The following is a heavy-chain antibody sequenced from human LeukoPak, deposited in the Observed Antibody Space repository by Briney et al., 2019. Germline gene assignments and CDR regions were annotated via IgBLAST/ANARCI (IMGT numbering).Heavy chain of an antibody. V-gene: IGHV4-59*08. CDR3: ARQRVNKWNNLWSFDY. D-gene: IGHD1/OR15-1a*01. J-gene: IGHJ4*02. Sequence: SETLSLTCTVSGGSISSYYWSWIRQPPGKGLEWIGYIYYSGSTNYNPSLKSRVTISLDTSKNQFSLKLSSMTAADTAVYYCARQRVNKWNNLWSFDYWGQGTLVTVSS. CDR2: IYYSGST. CDR1: GGSISSYY.